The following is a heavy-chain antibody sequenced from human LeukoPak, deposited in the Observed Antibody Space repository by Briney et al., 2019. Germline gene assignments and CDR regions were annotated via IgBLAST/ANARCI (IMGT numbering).Heavy chain of an antibody. Sequence: SETLSLTCTVSGYSISSGYFWGWMRQPPGKGLEWIGSIYQSETAHYNPSLKSRVTISVDTSKNQFSLKMTSVTAADTAVYFCARVGSGGAWFDFWGQGTLVTVSS. CDR1: GYSISSGYF. CDR2: IYQSETA. J-gene: IGHJ4*02. CDR3: ARVGSGGAWFDF. V-gene: IGHV4-38-2*02. D-gene: IGHD6-19*01.